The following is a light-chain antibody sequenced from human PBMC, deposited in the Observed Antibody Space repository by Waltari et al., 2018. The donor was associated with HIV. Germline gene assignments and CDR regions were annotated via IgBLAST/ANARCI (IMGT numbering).Light chain of an antibody. Sequence: TISCTGARSTIGTSKYVSWYLQRPGKAPQIIIYEVTNRPSGVSDRFSGSKSGNTASLTISRLQPEDEAVYFCNSFTNSGTLEFGGGTKLTVL. J-gene: IGLJ3*02. V-gene: IGLV2-14*01. CDR2: EVT. CDR3: NSFTNSGTLE. CDR1: RSTIGTSKY.